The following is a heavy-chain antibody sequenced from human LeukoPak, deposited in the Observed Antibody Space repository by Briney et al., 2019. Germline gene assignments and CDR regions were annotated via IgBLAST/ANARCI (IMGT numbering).Heavy chain of an antibody. J-gene: IGHJ6*03. CDR3: ARGPWSGYYYYYMDV. CDR2: TIPIFGTA. D-gene: IGHD2-8*02. CDR1: GGTFSSYA. V-gene: IGHV1-69*13. Sequence: SVKVSCKASGGTFSSYAISWVRQAPGQGLEWMGGTIPIFGTANYAQKFQGRVTITADESTSTAYMELSSLRSEDTAVYYCARGPWSGYYYYYMDVWGKGTTVTVSS.